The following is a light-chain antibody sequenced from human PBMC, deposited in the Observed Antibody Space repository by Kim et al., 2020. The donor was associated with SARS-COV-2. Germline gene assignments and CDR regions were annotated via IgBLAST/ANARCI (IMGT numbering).Light chain of an antibody. CDR2: GAS. CDR3: QNYNDWPPWT. CDR1: QSFGGD. Sequence: SPGERGTLSGRARQSFGGDLAWYQQKPGQAPRLLIYGASTRATGVPDRFSGRGSGTEFILTISSLQSEDFALYYCQNYNDWPPWTFGQGTKVDIK. J-gene: IGKJ1*01. V-gene: IGKV3-15*01.